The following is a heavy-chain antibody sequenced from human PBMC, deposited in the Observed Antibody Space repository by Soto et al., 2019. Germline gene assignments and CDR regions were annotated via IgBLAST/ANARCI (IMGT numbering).Heavy chain of an antibody. CDR2: IIAKLGYT. CDR1: GGGNLGDYR. Sequence: TRWASVKVSCKASGGGNLGDYRTTWVRRAPGQGLEWMGWIIAKLGYTNYAQNLQGRVTMTTDTSTSTAYMELRSLRSDDTAVYYCARDIGEFWSGYYGFDYWGQGTLVTVSS. CDR3: ARDIGEFWSGYYGFDY. J-gene: IGHJ4*02. V-gene: IGHV1-18*04. D-gene: IGHD3-3*01.